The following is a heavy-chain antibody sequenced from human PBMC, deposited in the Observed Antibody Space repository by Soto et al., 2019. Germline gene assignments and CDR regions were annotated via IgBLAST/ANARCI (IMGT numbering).Heavy chain of an antibody. CDR2: IYYSGRT. J-gene: IGHJ4*02. CDR1: GESISSSSYY. V-gene: IGHV4-39*01. CDR3: ARQRTTVVTQAYFDH. Sequence: PSETLSLTCIVSGESISSSSYYWGWIRQPPWKGLEWIGSIYYSGRTYYNPSFESRVTISIDTSKNQFSLKLSSVTATDTAVYYCARQRTTVVTQAYFDHWGQGXLVTVYS. D-gene: IGHD2-21*02.